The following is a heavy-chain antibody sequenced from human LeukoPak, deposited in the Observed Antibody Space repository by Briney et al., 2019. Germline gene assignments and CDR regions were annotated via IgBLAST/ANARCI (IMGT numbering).Heavy chain of an antibody. CDR3: ARHITMIVVVPYYDAFDI. CDR1: GGTFSSYA. Sequence: ASVKVSCKASGGTFSSYAISWVRQAPGQGLEWMGGIIPIFGTANYAQKFQGRVTITADESTSTAYMELSSLRSEDTAVYYCARHITMIVVVPYYDAFDIWGQGTMVTVSS. D-gene: IGHD3-22*01. CDR2: IIPIFGTA. V-gene: IGHV1-69*13. J-gene: IGHJ3*02.